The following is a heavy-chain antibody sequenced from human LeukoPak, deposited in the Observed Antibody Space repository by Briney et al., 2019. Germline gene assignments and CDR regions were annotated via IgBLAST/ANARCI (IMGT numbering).Heavy chain of an antibody. V-gene: IGHV3-48*03. J-gene: IGHJ4*02. Sequence: GGSLRLSCAASGFSFTSYEMNWVRQAQGKGLEWVSHISSDGRVGRYVDSVRGRFTMSRDNATNLLFLQMNGLRVEDTAVYYCARDTLNGPFVISLDYWGQGALVTVSS. CDR1: GFSFTSYE. CDR2: ISSDGRVG. D-gene: IGHD3-9*01. CDR3: ARDTLNGPFVISLDY.